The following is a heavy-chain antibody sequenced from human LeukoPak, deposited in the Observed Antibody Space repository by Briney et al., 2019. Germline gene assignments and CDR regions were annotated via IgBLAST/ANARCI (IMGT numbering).Heavy chain of an antibody. Sequence: GGSLRLSCATSGFAFYIYWMQWVRQVPGKGLVWVSRIDSNGGGATYADSVKGRFTTSRDNGNNTMYLQMNSLRAEDTAIYYCARAKYISRWSLDYWGQGALVTVSS. J-gene: IGHJ4*02. V-gene: IGHV3-74*03. D-gene: IGHD2-2*01. CDR1: GFAFYIYW. CDR3: ARAKYISRWSLDY. CDR2: IDSNGGGA.